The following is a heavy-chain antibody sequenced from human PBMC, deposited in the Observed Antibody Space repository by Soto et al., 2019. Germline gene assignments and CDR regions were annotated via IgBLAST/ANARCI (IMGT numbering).Heavy chain of an antibody. CDR1: GFTFSRYS. CDR3: ARAVDDSSVYYPYDAFDI. CDR2: ISSSSSYI. D-gene: IGHD3-22*01. J-gene: IGHJ3*02. Sequence: EVQLVESGGGLVKPGGSLRLSCAASGFTFSRYSMNWVRQAPGKGLEWVSSISSSSSYIYYADSVKGRFTISRDNAKNSLYLQMNSLRAEDTAVYYWARAVDDSSVYYPYDAFDIWGQGTMVTVSS. V-gene: IGHV3-21*01.